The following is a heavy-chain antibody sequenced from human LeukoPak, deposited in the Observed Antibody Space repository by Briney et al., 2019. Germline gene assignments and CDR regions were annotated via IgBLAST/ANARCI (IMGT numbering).Heavy chain of an antibody. J-gene: IGHJ5*02. CDR2: ISSSSDYI. D-gene: IGHD3-22*01. V-gene: IGHV3-21*01. Sequence: GGSLRLSCAASGFTFSGYAMSWVRQAPGKGLEWVSAISSSSDYIYYADSVKGRFTVSRDNAKNSLFLQMNSLRVDDTAVYYCLVVAVVTFNPWGQGTLVTVSS. CDR1: GFTFSGYA. CDR3: LVVAVVTFNP.